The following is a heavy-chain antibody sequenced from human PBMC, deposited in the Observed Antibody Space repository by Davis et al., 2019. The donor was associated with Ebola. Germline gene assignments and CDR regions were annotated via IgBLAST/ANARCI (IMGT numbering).Heavy chain of an antibody. V-gene: IGHV3-9*01. CDR2: ITWNSDRV. CDR1: GFTIDVYV. CDR3: ARDVAGRAGY. Sequence: PGGSLRLSCAASGFTIDVYVTHWVRHGTGKGLEWVAGITWNSDRVAYADSVKGRFTISRDNAKNTLFLQMNSLRADDTAVYYCARDVAGRAGYWGQGTLVTVSS. J-gene: IGHJ4*02. D-gene: IGHD1-14*01.